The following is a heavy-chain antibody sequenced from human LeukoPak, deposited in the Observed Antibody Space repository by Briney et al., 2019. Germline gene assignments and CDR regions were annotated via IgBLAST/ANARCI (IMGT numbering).Heavy chain of an antibody. V-gene: IGHV3-33*08. CDR3: AREAVDIVATPPWNWFDP. D-gene: IGHD5-12*01. CDR1: GFTFSSYG. J-gene: IGHJ5*02. CDR2: IWYDGSNK. Sequence: GGSLRLSCAASGFTFSSYGMHWVRQAPGKGLEWVAVIWYDGSNKYYADSVKGRFTISRDNSKNTLYLQMNSLRAEDTAVYYCAREAVDIVATPPWNWFDPWGQGTLVTVSS.